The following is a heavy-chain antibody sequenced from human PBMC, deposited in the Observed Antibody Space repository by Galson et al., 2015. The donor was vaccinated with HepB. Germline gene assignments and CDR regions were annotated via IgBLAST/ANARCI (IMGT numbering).Heavy chain of an antibody. V-gene: IGHV3-23*01. D-gene: IGHD1-26*01. CDR1: GFIFSVYV. CDR3: AKDLGGGARDGR. J-gene: IGHJ4*02. CDR2: ITGAGDST. Sequence: SLRLSCAASGFIFSVYVMSWVRQAPGKGLEWVATITGAGDSTFYADSVKGRFTVSRDNSKNTLYLQMSSLGADDTAVYYCAKDLGGGARDGRWGQGTLVTVSS.